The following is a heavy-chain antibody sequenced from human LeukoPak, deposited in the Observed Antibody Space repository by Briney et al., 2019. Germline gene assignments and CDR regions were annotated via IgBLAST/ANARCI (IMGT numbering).Heavy chain of an antibody. CDR3: ARVRQSCSSCLECFQH. J-gene: IGHJ1*01. CDR1: GYTFTSYG. Sequence: ASVKVSCKASGYTFTSYGISWVRQAPGQGLEWMGWISAYNGNTNYAQKLQGRVTMTTDTSTSTAYMELRSLRSDDTAVYYCARVRQSCSSCLECFQHWGQGTLVTVSS. V-gene: IGHV1-18*04. CDR2: ISAYNGNT. D-gene: IGHD6-13*01.